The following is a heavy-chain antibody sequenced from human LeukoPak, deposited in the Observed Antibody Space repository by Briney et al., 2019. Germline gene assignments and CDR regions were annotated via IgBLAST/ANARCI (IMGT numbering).Heavy chain of an antibody. CDR3: ARGEDFERYYLAY. CDR2: IYYTGTT. CDR1: GGSISSNSYY. V-gene: IGHV4-61*01. J-gene: IGHJ4*02. D-gene: IGHD3-9*01. Sequence: PSETLSLTCAVSGGSISSNSYYWTWIRQIPGKGLEWIGYIYYTGTTNYNPLFESRATISVDTSKNQFSLKLTSVTAADTAVYFCARGEDFERYYLAYWGQGTLVTVSS.